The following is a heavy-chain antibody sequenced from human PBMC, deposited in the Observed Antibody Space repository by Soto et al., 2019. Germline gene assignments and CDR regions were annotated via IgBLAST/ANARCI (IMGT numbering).Heavy chain of an antibody. Sequence: SVKVSCKASAGTFDDTVISWVRQAPGQGLELMGWFIPIFSKANCAQKFQGGVTNAADKSTTSVYLELSSLKSEDTAVYYCAAGRRGGYGSYYYSLDVWGQGSTVTVSS. CDR2: FIPIFSKA. V-gene: IGHV1-69*06. CDR1: AGTFDDTV. J-gene: IGHJ6*02. CDR3: AAGRRGGYGSYYYSLDV. D-gene: IGHD2-21*02.